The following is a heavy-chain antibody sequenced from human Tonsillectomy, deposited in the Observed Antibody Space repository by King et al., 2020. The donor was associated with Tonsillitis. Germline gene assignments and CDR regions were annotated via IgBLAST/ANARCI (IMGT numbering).Heavy chain of an antibody. Sequence: VQLVESGGGLVKPGGSLRLSCAASGFTFSSHSLNWVRQAPGKGLEWVSSIRSSSSYIYYADSVKGRFTISRDNAKNSLYLQMNSLRAEDTAVYYCARDSPGMDVWGQGTTVTVSS. CDR3: ARDSPGMDV. CDR1: GFTFSSHS. J-gene: IGHJ6*02. CDR2: IRSSSSYI. V-gene: IGHV3-21*01.